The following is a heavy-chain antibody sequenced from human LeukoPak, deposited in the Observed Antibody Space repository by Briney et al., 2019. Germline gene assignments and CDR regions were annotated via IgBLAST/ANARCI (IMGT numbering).Heavy chain of an antibody. CDR2: INTDGSST. J-gene: IGHJ4*02. Sequence: GGSLRLSCAASGFTFSSYWMHWVRQAPGKGLVWVSRINTDGSSTSYADSVKGRFTISRDNAKNTLYLQMNSLRAEDTAVYYCAMYDFWSGYDFWGQGTLVTVSS. V-gene: IGHV3-74*01. CDR3: AMYDFWSGYDF. CDR1: GFTFSSYW. D-gene: IGHD3-3*01.